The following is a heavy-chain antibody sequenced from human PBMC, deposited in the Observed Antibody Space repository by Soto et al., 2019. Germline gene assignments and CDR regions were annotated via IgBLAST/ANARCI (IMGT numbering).Heavy chain of an antibody. J-gene: IGHJ3*02. Sequence: PGGCLRLSCAASGFTFSGSAMHWVRQSSGKGLQWVGRIRSKANSYATAYAASVKGRFTISRDDSKNTAYLQMNSLKTEETAVYYCTTCLDYYGSGSYFNAFDSRGRGXRVTV. D-gene: IGHD3-10*01. CDR1: GFTFSGSA. CDR3: TTCLDYYGSGSYFNAFDS. V-gene: IGHV3-73*01. CDR2: IRSKANSYAT.